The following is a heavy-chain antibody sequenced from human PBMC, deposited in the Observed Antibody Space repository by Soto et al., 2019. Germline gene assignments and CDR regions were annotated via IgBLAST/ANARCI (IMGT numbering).Heavy chain of an antibody. CDR1: GYTFTSYA. V-gene: IGHV1-3*01. CDR2: INAGNGNT. D-gene: IGHD6-13*01. J-gene: IGHJ4*02. Sequence: QVQLVQSGAEVKKPGASVKVSCKASGYTFTSYAMHWVRQAPGQRLEWMGWINAGNGNTKYSQKFQGRVTITRDTSASTAYMELSSLRSEDTAVYYCARDWFTLIAAVNFWGQGTLVTVYS. CDR3: ARDWFTLIAAVNF.